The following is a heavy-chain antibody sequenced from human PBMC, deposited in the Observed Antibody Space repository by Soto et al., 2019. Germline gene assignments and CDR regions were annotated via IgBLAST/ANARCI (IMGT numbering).Heavy chain of an antibody. J-gene: IGHJ4*02. V-gene: IGHV5-51*01. D-gene: IGHD3-9*01. Sequence: PGESLKISCKGSVYTFSSYRIGWVRQVPGKGLEWMGIISPGDSDTKYSQSFQGQVTISADKSISTAYLQWNSLKASDTAMYYCARHATYYDILSGYYFDYWGQGTLVTVSS. CDR3: ARHATYYDILSGYYFDY. CDR2: ISPGDSDT. CDR1: VYTFSSYR.